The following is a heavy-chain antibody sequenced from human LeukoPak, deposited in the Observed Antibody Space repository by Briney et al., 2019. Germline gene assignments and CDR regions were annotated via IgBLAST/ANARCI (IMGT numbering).Heavy chain of an antibody. V-gene: IGHV3-23*01. Sequence: GGSLRPSCKPPGFPFSNYALSWVRQPPGGGLESVAAISGGGVNTYYAESVKGRFTISRDNSKNTLYLQMNSLRAEDTAVYYCAKQTLRARPFDYWGQGTLVTVSS. J-gene: IGHJ4*02. CDR2: ISGGGVNT. CDR1: GFPFSNYA. CDR3: AKQTLRARPFDY. D-gene: IGHD4-23*01.